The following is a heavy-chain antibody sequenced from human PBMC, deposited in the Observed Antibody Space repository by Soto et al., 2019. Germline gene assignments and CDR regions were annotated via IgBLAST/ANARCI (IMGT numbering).Heavy chain of an antibody. J-gene: IGHJ6*02. CDR2: IYYSGST. D-gene: IGHD6-19*01. V-gene: IGHV4-39*02. CDR3: VRDGRIAVAGTWYYYGMDV. CDR1: GGSISSSSYY. Sequence: PSETLSLTCTVSGGSISSSSYYWGWIRQPPGKGLEWIGSIYYSGSTYYNPSLKSRVTISVDTSKNQFSLKLSSGTAADTAVYYCVRDGRIAVAGTWYYYGMDVWGQGTTVTVSS.